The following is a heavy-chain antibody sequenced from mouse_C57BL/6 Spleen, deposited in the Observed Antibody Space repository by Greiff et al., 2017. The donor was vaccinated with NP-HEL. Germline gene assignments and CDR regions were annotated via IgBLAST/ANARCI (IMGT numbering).Heavy chain of an antibody. CDR3: ARADWDRYFDV. V-gene: IGHV1-82*01. D-gene: IGHD4-1*01. Sequence: QVQLQQSGPELVKPGASVKISCKASGYAFSSSWMNWVKQRPGKGLEWIGRIYPGDGDTNYNGKFKGKATLTADKSSSTAYMQLSSLTSEDSAVYFCARADWDRYFDVWGTGTTVTVSS. CDR2: IYPGDGDT. CDR1: GYAFSSSW. J-gene: IGHJ1*03.